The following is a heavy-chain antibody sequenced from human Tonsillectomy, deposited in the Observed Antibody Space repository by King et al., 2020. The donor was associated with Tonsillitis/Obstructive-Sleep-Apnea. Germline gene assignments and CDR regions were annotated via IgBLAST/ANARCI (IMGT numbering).Heavy chain of an antibody. Sequence: QLVESGGGVVQPGRSLILSCASSRFSSSSYSMHRGRQVPGKGLECGAVISYDGGNKNDAESVKGRFTISRYNSKNTLYLQMNSLRAEDTAVYYCAREDGYCSGGSCYSKAFDIWGQGTMVTVSS. CDR1: RFSSSSYS. D-gene: IGHD2-15*01. CDR3: AREDGYCSGGSCYSKAFDI. J-gene: IGHJ3*02. V-gene: IGHV3-30*01. CDR2: ISYDGGNK.